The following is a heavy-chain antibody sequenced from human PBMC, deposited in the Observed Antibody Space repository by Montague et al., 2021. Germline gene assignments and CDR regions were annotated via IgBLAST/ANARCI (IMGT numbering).Heavy chain of an antibody. CDR3: AKERGLSIAWYGENDP. Sequence: SLRLSFSASGFTFSSYAMNWVRQAPGKGLEWVSAISANGDRTYYAGSVKGRFTISRDNSKNTLYLQMNSLRAEDAAAYYCAKERGLSIAWYGENDPWGQGTLVTVSS. CDR2: ISANGDRT. D-gene: IGHD6-19*01. CDR1: GFTFSSYA. J-gene: IGHJ5*02. V-gene: IGHV3-23*01.